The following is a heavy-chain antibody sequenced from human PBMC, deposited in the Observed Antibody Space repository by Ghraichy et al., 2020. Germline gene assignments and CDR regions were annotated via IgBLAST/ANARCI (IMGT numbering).Heavy chain of an antibody. CDR1: GGSFSGYY. D-gene: IGHD3-3*01. CDR3: ARAFPSPKTKRVTIFGSYMDV. V-gene: IGHV4-34*01. Sequence: SETLSLTCAVYGGSFSGYYWSWIRQPPGKGLEWIGEINHSGSTNYNPSLKSRVTISVDTSKNQFSLKLSSVTAADTAVYYCARAFPSPKTKRVTIFGSYMDVWGKGTTVTVSS. CDR2: INHSGST. J-gene: IGHJ6*03.